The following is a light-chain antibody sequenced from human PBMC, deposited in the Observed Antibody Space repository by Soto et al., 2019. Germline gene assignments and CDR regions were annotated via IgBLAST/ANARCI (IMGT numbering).Light chain of an antibody. V-gene: IGKV3-20*01. CDR3: QQYGSTPLT. CDR1: QSVSSY. Sequence: EIVLTQSPATLSLSPGERATLSCRASQSVSSYLAWYQQKPGQSPRLLIYGASNRASGIPDRFSGSASGADFTLSIARLEPEDFAMYYCQQYGSTPLTFGGGTKVEIK. J-gene: IGKJ4*01. CDR2: GAS.